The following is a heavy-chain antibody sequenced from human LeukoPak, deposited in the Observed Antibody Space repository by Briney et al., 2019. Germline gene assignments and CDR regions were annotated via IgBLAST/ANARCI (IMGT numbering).Heavy chain of an antibody. CDR2: IIPIFGTA. CDR3: GRGAGGWSVWFDP. Sequence: SVKVSCKASGGTFSSYAISLVRQAPGQGLEWMGGIIPIFGTANYAQKFQGRVTITADESTSTAYMELSSLRSEDTAVYYCGRGAGGWSVWFDPWGQGTLVTVSS. V-gene: IGHV1-69*01. J-gene: IGHJ5*02. CDR1: GGTFSSYA. D-gene: IGHD3-3*01.